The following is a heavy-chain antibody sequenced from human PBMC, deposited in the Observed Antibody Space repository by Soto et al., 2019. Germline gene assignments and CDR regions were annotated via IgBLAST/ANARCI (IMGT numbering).Heavy chain of an antibody. V-gene: IGHV1-69*01. J-gene: IGHJ6*02. CDR1: GSTFSSYA. Sequence: QVQLVQSGAEVKKPGSSVKVSCKASGSTFSSYAISWVRQAPGQGLEWMGGIIPIFGTANYAQKFQGRVTITADESTSTAYMELSSLRSEDTAVYYCATRRAAMDTGHYYGMDVWGQGSTVTVSS. D-gene: IGHD2-2*01. CDR2: IIPIFGTA. CDR3: ATRRAAMDTGHYYGMDV.